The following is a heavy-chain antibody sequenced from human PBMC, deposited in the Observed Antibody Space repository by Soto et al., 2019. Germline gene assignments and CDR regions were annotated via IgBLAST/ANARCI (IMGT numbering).Heavy chain of an antibody. J-gene: IGHJ5*02. CDR3: VRDGSSYYGNWFAP. CDR2: IKQDGSEK. Sequence: DVQLVESGGGLVQPGGSLNLSCAASGFTFSSYWMTWVRQAPRKGLEWVANIKQDGSEKYYLDSVKGRFTISRDNAKKSLDLQMNSLRAEDTAVYYCVRDGSSYYGNWFAPWGQGTLVSVSS. CDR1: GFTFSSYW. V-gene: IGHV3-7*01. D-gene: IGHD1-26*01.